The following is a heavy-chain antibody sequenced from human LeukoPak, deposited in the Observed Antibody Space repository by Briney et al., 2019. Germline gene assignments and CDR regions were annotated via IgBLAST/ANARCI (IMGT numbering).Heavy chain of an antibody. J-gene: IGHJ4*02. Sequence: GGSLRLSCAAYGFTFRSYTMHWVRQAPGKGLEWVAVASYDGSNRYYADSVKGRFTISRDNSKHTLDLQMNSLRPEDTAVYYCARARPSMWIDYWGQGTLVTVSS. CDR2: ASYDGSNR. D-gene: IGHD5-12*01. V-gene: IGHV3-30-3*01. CDR3: ARARPSMWIDY. CDR1: GFTFRSYT.